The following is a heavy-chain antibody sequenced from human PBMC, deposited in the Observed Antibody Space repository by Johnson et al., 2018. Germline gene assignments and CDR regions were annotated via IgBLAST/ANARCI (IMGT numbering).Heavy chain of an antibody. V-gene: IGHV5-51*01. CDR3: ASGRDCYNSHYYYGMDV. Sequence: EVQLVESGAEVKKPGESLKISCKGSGYSFTSYWIGWVRQMPGKGLEWMGIIYPGDSDTRYSPSFQGQVTTPADKSISTAYLQWSRLEASDTAMYSCASGRDCYNSHYYYGMDVWGQGTTVTVSS. CDR1: GYSFTSYW. J-gene: IGHJ6*02. D-gene: IGHD5-24*01. CDR2: IYPGDSDT.